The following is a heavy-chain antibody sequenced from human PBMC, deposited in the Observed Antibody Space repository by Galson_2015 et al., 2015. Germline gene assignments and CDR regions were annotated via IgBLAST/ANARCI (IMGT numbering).Heavy chain of an antibody. CDR1: EFTFSSYY. J-gene: IGHJ4*02. CDR3: ARQIFDHDMWSGYYPTNCDC. V-gene: IGHV3-21*01. CDR2: ISSTTTYI. Sequence: SLRLSCAASEFTFSSYYMSWVRQAPGKGLEWVSSISSTTTYIYYADSVKGRFTIYRDNAKNSLYLQMNSLGAEDTAVYYCARQIFDHDMWSGYYPTNCDCWGQGTLVIVSS. D-gene: IGHD3-3*01.